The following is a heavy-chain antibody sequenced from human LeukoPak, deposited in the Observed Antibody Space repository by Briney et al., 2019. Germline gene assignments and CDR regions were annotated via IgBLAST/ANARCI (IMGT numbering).Heavy chain of an antibody. V-gene: IGHV3-21*01. CDR3: ASLLRGVPPY. CDR1: GCTFSSYS. D-gene: IGHD3-10*01. CDR2: ISSSSSYI. J-gene: IGHJ4*02. Sequence: PGGSLRLSCADSGCTFSSYSMNWVRQAPGKGLEWVSSISSSSSYIYYADSVKGRFTISRDNAKNSLYLQMNSLRAEDTAVYYCASLLRGVPPYWGQGTLVTVSS.